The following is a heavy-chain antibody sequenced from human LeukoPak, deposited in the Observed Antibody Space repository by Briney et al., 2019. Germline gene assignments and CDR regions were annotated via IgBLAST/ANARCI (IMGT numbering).Heavy chain of an antibody. J-gene: IGHJ3*02. CDR3: ATGSGHAFDI. CDR1: GFTFSSYW. CDR2: INSDGSAT. Sequence: GGSLRLSCVASGFTFSSYWMHWVRQAPGKGLVWVSRINSDGSATSYADSVRGRFTISRDNAKNTLYLQMNSLRDEDTAVYYCATGSGHAFDIWGQGTMVTVSS. V-gene: IGHV3-74*01. D-gene: IGHD2-15*01.